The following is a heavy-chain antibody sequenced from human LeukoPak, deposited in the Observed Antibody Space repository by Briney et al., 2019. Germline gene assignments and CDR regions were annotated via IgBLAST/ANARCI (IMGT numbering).Heavy chain of an antibody. Sequence: GGSLRLACAASGFTFNIYAMNWVRQAPGKGLEWISSISYSAAGTYYADSVKGRFSISRDNSKKIVYLQMNSLRAEDTAVYYCAKARMGGVTFFDYWGQGTLVTVSS. CDR3: AKARMGGVTFFDY. V-gene: IGHV3-23*01. CDR1: GFTFNIYA. CDR2: ISYSAAGT. J-gene: IGHJ4*02. D-gene: IGHD3-16*01.